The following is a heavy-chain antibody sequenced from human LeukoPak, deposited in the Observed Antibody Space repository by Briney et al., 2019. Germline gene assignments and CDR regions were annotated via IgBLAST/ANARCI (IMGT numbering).Heavy chain of an antibody. CDR2: INEYGSEQ. CDR1: GFIFSDYW. CDR3: ASRESSMTRSH. V-gene: IGHV3-7*01. J-gene: IGHJ4*02. D-gene: IGHD2/OR15-2a*01. Sequence: PWGSLRLSCVAAGFIFSDYWMNWVRQVPGKGLEWVANINEYGSEQDYVDSVRGRFTISRDNAKNSLYLQMNSLRAEDTAVYYCASRESSMTRSHWGQGTLVTVSS.